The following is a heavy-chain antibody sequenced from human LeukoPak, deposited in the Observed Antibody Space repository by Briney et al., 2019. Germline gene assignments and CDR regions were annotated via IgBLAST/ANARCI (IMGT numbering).Heavy chain of an antibody. Sequence: ASVKVSCKVSGYTLTELSMHWVRQAPGKGLEWMGGFDPEDGETIYAQKFQGRVTMTRDTSTSTVYMELSSLRSEDTAVYYCARDLIYDSSGYLFDYWGQGTLVTVSS. CDR1: GYTLTELS. V-gene: IGHV1-24*01. CDR2: FDPEDGET. J-gene: IGHJ4*02. CDR3: ARDLIYDSSGYLFDY. D-gene: IGHD3-22*01.